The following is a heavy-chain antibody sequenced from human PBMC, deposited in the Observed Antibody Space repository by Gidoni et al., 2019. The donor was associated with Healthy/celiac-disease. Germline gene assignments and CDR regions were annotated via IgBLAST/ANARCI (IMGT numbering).Heavy chain of an antibody. CDR3: ARDRGYCSGGSCLSYWYFDL. J-gene: IGHJ2*01. V-gene: IGHV3-53*02. D-gene: IGHD2-15*01. CDR2: IYSGGST. Sequence: EVQLVETGGGLIQPGGSLRLSCAASGFTASSNYMSWVRQAPGKGLEWVSVIYSGGSTYYADSVKGRFTISRDNSKNTLYLQMNSLRAEDTAVYYCARDRGYCSGGSCLSYWYFDLWGRGTLVTVSS. CDR1: GFTASSNY.